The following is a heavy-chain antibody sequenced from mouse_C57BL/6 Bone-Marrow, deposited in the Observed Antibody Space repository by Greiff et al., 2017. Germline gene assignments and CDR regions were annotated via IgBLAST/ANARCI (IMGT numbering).Heavy chain of an antibody. J-gene: IGHJ1*03. Sequence: SGPELVKPGDSVKISCKASGYSFTGYFMNWVMQSHGKSLEWIGRINPYNGDTFYNQKFKGKATLTVDKSSSTAHMELRSLTSEDSAVYYCARSYYGSSYWYFDVWGTGTTVTVSS. V-gene: IGHV1-20*01. CDR1: GYSFTGYF. CDR3: ARSYYGSSYWYFDV. CDR2: INPYNGDT. D-gene: IGHD1-1*01.